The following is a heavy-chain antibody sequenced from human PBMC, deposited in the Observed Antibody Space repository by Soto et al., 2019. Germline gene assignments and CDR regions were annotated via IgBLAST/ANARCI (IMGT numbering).Heavy chain of an antibody. CDR3: ASLSYDILTGYSEYYYYYGMDV. Sequence: QVQLVQSGAEVKKPGSSVKVSCKASGGTFSSYAISWVRQAPGQGLEWMGGIIPIFGTANYAQKFQGRVTITADESTSTAYMELSSLRSEDTAVYYCASLSYDILTGYSEYYYYYGMDVWGQGTTVTVSS. J-gene: IGHJ6*02. D-gene: IGHD3-9*01. CDR2: IIPIFGTA. CDR1: GGTFSSYA. V-gene: IGHV1-69*01.